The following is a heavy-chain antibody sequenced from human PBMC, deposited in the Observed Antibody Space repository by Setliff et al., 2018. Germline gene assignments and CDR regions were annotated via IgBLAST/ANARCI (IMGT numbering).Heavy chain of an antibody. CDR2: ISYDGSKY. V-gene: IGHV3-30-3*02. Sequence: PGGSLRLSCAAFGFTFSRYALPWVRQAPGKGREWVAVISYDGSKYHYSDSVKGRFTISRDNSKNTLYLQMSSLRSEDTAIYYCAKCSSWHSHYPHFDYWGQGTLVTVSS. CDR3: AKCSSWHSHYPHFDY. J-gene: IGHJ4*02. CDR1: GFTFSRYA. D-gene: IGHD4-4*01.